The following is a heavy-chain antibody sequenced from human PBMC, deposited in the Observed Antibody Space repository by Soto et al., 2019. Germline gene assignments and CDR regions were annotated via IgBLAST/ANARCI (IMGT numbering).Heavy chain of an antibody. Sequence: SLRLSCAASGFSFSNYGMHWVRQAPGKGLEWVATISSGGSNRYYVGSVKGRFTISRDNSRNTVDLHMKSLRAEDTALFYCARDRTGGNYYSGLDVWGQGTTVTVSS. D-gene: IGHD2-8*02. V-gene: IGHV3-30*03. CDR3: ARDRTGGNYYSGLDV. CDR1: GFSFSNYG. CDR2: ISSGGSNR. J-gene: IGHJ6*02.